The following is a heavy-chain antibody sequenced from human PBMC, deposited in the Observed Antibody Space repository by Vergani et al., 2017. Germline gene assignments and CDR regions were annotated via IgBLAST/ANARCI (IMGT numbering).Heavy chain of an antibody. J-gene: IGHJ3*01. D-gene: IGHD1-1*01. CDR3: ARVAPSNSEVTPTAFDV. Sequence: QVQLVQSGAEVKKPGASVSVSCKGSSHTFQTYGISWVRQAPGKGLEWMAWIRPYTGHTIYAQKFQDRVNMTADTSTNTAYMELRSLRSDDTAVYFCARVAPSNSEVTPTAFDVWGQGTMVTVSS. CDR2: IRPYTGHT. V-gene: IGHV1-18*01. CDR1: SHTFQTYG.